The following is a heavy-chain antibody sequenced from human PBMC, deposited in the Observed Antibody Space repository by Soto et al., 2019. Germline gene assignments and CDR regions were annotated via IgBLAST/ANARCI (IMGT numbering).Heavy chain of an antibody. CDR3: ATSSEVTIPFDY. CDR2: IYHSGST. Sequence: PSETLSLTCAVSSGSISSSNWWSWVRQPPGKGLEWIGEIYHSGSTNYNPSLKSRVTISVDKSKNQFSLKLSSVTAADTAVYYCATSSEVTIPFDYWGQGTLVTVSS. J-gene: IGHJ4*02. CDR1: SGSISSSNW. V-gene: IGHV4-4*02. D-gene: IGHD4-17*01.